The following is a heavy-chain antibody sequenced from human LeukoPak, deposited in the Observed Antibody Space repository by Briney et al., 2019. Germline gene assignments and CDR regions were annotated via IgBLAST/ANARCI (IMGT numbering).Heavy chain of an antibody. CDR3: AKDYEPLVGVHRWGDWFDP. D-gene: IGHD1-26*01. J-gene: IGHJ5*02. CDR2: ISGSGGST. V-gene: IGHV3-23*01. CDR1: GFTFSNYG. Sequence: GGSLRLSCAASGFTFSNYGMSWVRQAPGKGLEWVSVISGSGGSTYYADSVKGRFTISRDNSKNTLYLQMNSLRAEDTAVYYCAKDYEPLVGVHRWGDWFDPWGQGTLVTVSS.